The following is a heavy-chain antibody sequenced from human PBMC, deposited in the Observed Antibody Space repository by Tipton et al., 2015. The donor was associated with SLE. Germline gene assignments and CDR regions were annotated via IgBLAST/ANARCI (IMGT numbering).Heavy chain of an antibody. Sequence: TLSLTCTVSGGSISSSSYYWGWIRQPPGKGLEWIGGIYYSGSTYYNPSLKSRVTISVDTSKNQFSLKLSSVTAADTAVYYCASPMLSNWYFDLWGRGTLVTVSS. V-gene: IGHV4-39*01. CDR1: GGSISSSSYY. D-gene: IGHD2-8*01. CDR3: ASPMLSNWYFDL. J-gene: IGHJ2*01. CDR2: IYYSGST.